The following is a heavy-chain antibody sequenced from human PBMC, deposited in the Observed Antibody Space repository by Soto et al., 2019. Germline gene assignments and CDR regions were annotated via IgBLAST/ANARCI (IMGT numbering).Heavy chain of an antibody. V-gene: IGHV1-69*01. CDR2: LIPIFGTA. D-gene: IGHD3-22*01. Sequence: QVQLVQSGAEVKKPGSSVKVSCKASGGTFSSYAISWVRQAPGQGLEWMGGLIPIFGTANYAQKFQSRVTITGDESKSTAYMELSSLRSEDTAVYYCASKIVVVPKSAFDIWGQGTMVTVSS. CDR3: ASKIVVVPKSAFDI. J-gene: IGHJ3*02. CDR1: GGTFSSYA.